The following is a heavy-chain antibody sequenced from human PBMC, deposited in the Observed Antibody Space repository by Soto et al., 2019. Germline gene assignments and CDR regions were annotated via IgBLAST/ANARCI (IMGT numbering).Heavy chain of an antibody. CDR2: IYPGDSDT. Sequence: PGDSVKISCKSSGYSFTTYWIGWVRQMPGKSLEWMGIIYPGDSDTRYSPSFQGQVTLSADKSINTAYLQWSSLKASDTAMYYCARAIVRGKNYYCVDVGGQGTTVTVSS. CDR3: ARAIVRGKNYYCVDV. D-gene: IGHD3-10*01. CDR1: GYSFTTYW. V-gene: IGHV5-51*01. J-gene: IGHJ6*02.